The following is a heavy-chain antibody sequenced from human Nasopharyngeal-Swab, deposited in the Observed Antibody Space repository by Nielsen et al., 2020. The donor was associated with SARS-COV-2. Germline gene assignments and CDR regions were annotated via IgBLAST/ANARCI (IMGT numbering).Heavy chain of an antibody. V-gene: IGHV3-7*01. J-gene: IGHJ4*02. CDR2: IKQDGNEK. D-gene: IGHD1-26*01. CDR3: ASSTVGAFDY. CDR1: GLTFTNSW. Sequence: GGSLRLSCAASGLTFTNSWMSWVRQAPGKGLEWVANIKQDGNEKYYVDSVKGRFTISRDNAKNSLYLQMNSLRVEDTAAYYCASSTVGAFDYWGQGTLVTVSP.